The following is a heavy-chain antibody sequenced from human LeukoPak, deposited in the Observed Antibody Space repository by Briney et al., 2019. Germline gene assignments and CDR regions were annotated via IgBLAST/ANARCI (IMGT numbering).Heavy chain of an antibody. CDR3: ARDSYGSSGYYYVSDY. Sequence: TGGSLRLSCTASGFTFSSYEMNWVRQAPGKGLEWVSYISYSSSAIYYADSVKGRFTISRDNAKNSLSLQMNSLRDEDTAVYYCARDSYGSSGYYYVSDYWGQGTLVTVSS. CDR1: GFTFSSYE. CDR2: ISYSSSAI. J-gene: IGHJ4*02. V-gene: IGHV3-48*02. D-gene: IGHD3-22*01.